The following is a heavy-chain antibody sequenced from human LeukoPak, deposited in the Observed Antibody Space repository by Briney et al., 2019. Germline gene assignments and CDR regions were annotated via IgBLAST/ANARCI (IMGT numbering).Heavy chain of an antibody. CDR2: ISYDGSNI. J-gene: IGHJ4*02. CDR3: AKGLPIGY. CDR1: GFTFSSYA. V-gene: IGHV3-30-3*01. Sequence: GGSLRLSCAASGFTFSSYAMHWVRQAPGKGLEWVAIISYDGSNIYYADSVKGRFTISRDNPKNTLYLQMNSLRAEDTAVYYCAKGLPIGYWGQGTLVTVSS. D-gene: IGHD3-16*01.